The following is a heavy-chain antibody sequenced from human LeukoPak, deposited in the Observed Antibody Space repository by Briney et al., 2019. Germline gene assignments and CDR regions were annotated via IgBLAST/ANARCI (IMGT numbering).Heavy chain of an antibody. CDR2: ISRDGSST. Sequence: GGSLRLSCEASGFTFSSYWIHWVRQAPGKGLVWVSRISRDGSSTNYADSVKGRFTISRDNAKNTVYLQMNSLRAEDTAVYYCARVTWELGNFDYWGQGTLVTVSS. J-gene: IGHJ4*02. CDR3: ARVTWELGNFDY. V-gene: IGHV3-74*01. CDR1: GFTFSSYW. D-gene: IGHD1-26*01.